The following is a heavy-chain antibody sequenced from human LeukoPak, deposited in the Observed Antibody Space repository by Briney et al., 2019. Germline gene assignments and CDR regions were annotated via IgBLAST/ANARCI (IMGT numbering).Heavy chain of an antibody. J-gene: IGHJ4*02. CDR2: IGSSSSYI. Sequence: GGSLRLSCAASGFTFSSYSMNWVRQAPGKGLEWVSFIGSSSSYIYYADSVRGRFTISRDNAKNSLYLQMNSLRGEDTAVYYCATGGVHYYDSSADYWGQGTLVTVSS. D-gene: IGHD3-22*01. CDR3: ATGGVHYYDSSADY. V-gene: IGHV3-21*01. CDR1: GFTFSSYS.